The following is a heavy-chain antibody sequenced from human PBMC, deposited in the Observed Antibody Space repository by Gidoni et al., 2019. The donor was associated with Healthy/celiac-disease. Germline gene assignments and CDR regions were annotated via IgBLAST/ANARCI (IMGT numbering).Heavy chain of an antibody. D-gene: IGHD7-27*01. Sequence: QVQLQQWGAGLLQPSETLSLTCAAYGGSFSGYYWSWIRQPPGRGLEWIGEINHSGSTNYNPSLKSRVTISVDTSKNQFSLKLSSVTAADTAVYYCARFAAAWGWFDPWGQRTLVTVSS. CDR3: ARFAAAWGWFDP. CDR1: GGSFSGYY. CDR2: INHSGST. J-gene: IGHJ5*02. V-gene: IGHV4-34*01.